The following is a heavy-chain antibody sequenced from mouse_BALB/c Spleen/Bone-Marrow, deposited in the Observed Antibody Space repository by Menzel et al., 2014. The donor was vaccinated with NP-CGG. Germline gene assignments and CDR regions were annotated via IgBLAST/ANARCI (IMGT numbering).Heavy chain of an antibody. V-gene: IGHV7-3*02. Sequence: EVKLMESGGGLVQPGGSLRLSCATSGFTFTDYYMSWVRQPPGKALEWLGFIRNKANGYTTEYSASVKGRFTISRDNSQSILYLQMNTLRAEDSATYYCARDMNYDGDYWYFDVWGAGTTVTVSS. CDR2: IRNKANGYTT. CDR3: ARDMNYDGDYWYFDV. D-gene: IGHD1-2*01. CDR1: GFTFTDYY. J-gene: IGHJ1*01.